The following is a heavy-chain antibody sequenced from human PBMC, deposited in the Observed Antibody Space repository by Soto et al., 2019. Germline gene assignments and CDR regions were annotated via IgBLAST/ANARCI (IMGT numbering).Heavy chain of an antibody. CDR2: ISYDGSNK. CDR3: AKDLLVVGATPAYY. D-gene: IGHD1-26*01. CDR1: GFTFSSYG. V-gene: IGHV3-30*18. J-gene: IGHJ4*02. Sequence: QVQLVESGGGMVQPGRSLRLSCAASGFTFSSYGMHWVRQAPGKGLEWVAVISYDGSNKYYADSVKGRFTISRDNSKNTLYLQMNSLRAEDTAVYYCAKDLLVVGATPAYYWGQGTLVTVSS.